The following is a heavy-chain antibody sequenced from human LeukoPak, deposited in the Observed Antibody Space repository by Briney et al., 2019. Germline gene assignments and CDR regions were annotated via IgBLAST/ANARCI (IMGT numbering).Heavy chain of an antibody. J-gene: IGHJ3*02. CDR1: GGSFSGYY. V-gene: IGHV4-4*07. Sequence: SETLSLTCAVYGGSFSGYYWSWIRQPPGKGLEWIGRIYTSGSTNYNPSLKSRVTMSVDTSKNQFSLKLSSVTAADTAVYYCARDKNTYYYDSSPGDAFDIWGQGTMVTVSS. CDR3: ARDKNTYYYDSSPGDAFDI. CDR2: IYTSGST. D-gene: IGHD3-22*01.